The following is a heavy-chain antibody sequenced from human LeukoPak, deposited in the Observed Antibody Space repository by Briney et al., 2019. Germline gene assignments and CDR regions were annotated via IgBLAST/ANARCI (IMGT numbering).Heavy chain of an antibody. J-gene: IGHJ4*02. V-gene: IGHV3-48*04. CDR1: GFTFSSYS. Sequence: PGGSLRLSCAASGFTFSSYSMNWVRQAPGKGLEWVSYISSSSSTIYYADSVKGRFTISRDNAKNSLYLQMNSLRAEDTAVYYCARDAPSSGWYTIDYWGQGTLVTVSS. D-gene: IGHD6-19*01. CDR3: ARDAPSSGWYTIDY. CDR2: ISSSSSTI.